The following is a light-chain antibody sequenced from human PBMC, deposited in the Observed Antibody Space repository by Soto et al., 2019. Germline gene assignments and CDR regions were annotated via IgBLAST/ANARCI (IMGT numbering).Light chain of an antibody. V-gene: IGLV2-23*02. J-gene: IGLJ1*01. CDR3: CSYAGSSTLYV. CDR2: EVS. Sequence: QSALTQPASVSGSPGQSITISCTGTSSDVGSYNLVSWCQQHPGKAPKLVIYEVSKRPPGVSNRFSGSKSGNTASLTISGLQAEDEADYYCCSYAGSSTLYVFGTGTKHRP. CDR1: SSDVGSYNL.